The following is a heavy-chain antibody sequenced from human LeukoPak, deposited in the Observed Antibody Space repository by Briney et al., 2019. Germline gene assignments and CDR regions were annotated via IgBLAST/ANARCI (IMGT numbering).Heavy chain of an antibody. Sequence: GGSLRLSCAASGFTFSSYSMNWVRQAPGKGLEWVSYISSSSSTIYYADSVKGRFTISRDNAKNSLYLQMNSLRAEDTAVYYCAREPPHHYDILTGPNWGQGTLVTVSS. J-gene: IGHJ4*02. CDR1: GFTFSSYS. D-gene: IGHD3-9*01. V-gene: IGHV3-48*04. CDR3: AREPPHHYDILTGPN. CDR2: ISSSSSTI.